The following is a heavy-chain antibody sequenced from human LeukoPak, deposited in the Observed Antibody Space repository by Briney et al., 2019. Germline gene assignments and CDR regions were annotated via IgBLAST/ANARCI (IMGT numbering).Heavy chain of an antibody. V-gene: IGHV3-30*18. CDR2: ISYDGSNK. J-gene: IGHJ4*02. Sequence: GGSLRLSCAASGFTFSNYGMHWVRQAPGKGLEWVAVISYDGSNKYYADSVKGRFTISRDNSKNTLYLQMNSLRAEDTAVYYCAKAILGYRRGFDYWGQGTLVTVSS. CDR1: GFTFSNYG. CDR3: AKAILGYRRGFDY. D-gene: IGHD5-12*01.